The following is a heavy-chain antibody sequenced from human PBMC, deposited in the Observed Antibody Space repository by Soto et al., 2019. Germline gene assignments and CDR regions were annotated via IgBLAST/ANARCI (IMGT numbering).Heavy chain of an antibody. CDR3: GRGWAEVTAPDY. CDR2: ISIDGTGT. V-gene: IGHV3-64*04. D-gene: IGHD2-21*02. Sequence: GGSLRLSCSGSGFIFSIYAIHWVRQAPGKGLEYVSSISIDGTGTHYADSVKGRFTISRDNSKNTLYLQMNSLRAEDTAVYYCGRGWAEVTAPDYWGQGTQVTVSS. J-gene: IGHJ4*02. CDR1: GFIFSIYA.